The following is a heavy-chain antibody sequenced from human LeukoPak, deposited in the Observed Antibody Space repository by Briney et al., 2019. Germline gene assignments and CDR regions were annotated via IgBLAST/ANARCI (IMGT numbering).Heavy chain of an antibody. CDR1: GFTFSWYW. V-gene: IGHV3-7*01. CDR2: IKQDGSEK. CDR3: ARRAVTTRVLNYLTY. D-gene: IGHD4-17*01. Sequence: PGGSLRLSCAASGFTFSWYWMSWVRQAPGKGLEWVANIKQDGSEKYYVDSVKGRFTISRDNAKNSLYLQMNSLRAEDTAVYYCARRAVTTRVLNYLTYWGKGTLVTVSS. J-gene: IGHJ4*02.